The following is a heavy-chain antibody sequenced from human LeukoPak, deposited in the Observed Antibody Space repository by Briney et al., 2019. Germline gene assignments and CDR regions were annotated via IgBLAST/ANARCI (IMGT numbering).Heavy chain of an antibody. CDR1: GYSFTTYW. J-gene: IGHJ4*02. Sequence: GESLKISCKGSGYSFTTYWIGWVRQMPGKGLKWMGVIYPGDSDTRYSPSFQGQVTISADKSISTAYLQWSSLKASDTAMYYCARRGYSGYDYPGTFDYWGQGTLVTVSS. CDR2: IYPGDSDT. CDR3: ARRGYSGYDYPGTFDY. V-gene: IGHV5-51*01. D-gene: IGHD5-12*01.